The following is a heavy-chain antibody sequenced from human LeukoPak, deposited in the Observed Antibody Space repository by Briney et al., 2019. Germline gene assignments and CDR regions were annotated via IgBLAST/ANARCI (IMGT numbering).Heavy chain of an antibody. D-gene: IGHD4-17*01. V-gene: IGHV4-38-2*02. CDR1: GYSISSGYY. Sequence: PSETLSLTCTVSGYSISSGYYWGWIRQPPGKGLEWIGSIYHSGSTYYNPSLKSRVTISVDTSKNQFSLKLSSVTAADTAVYYCASLGNDYGDYGYYYYGMDVWGQGTTVTVSS. CDR3: ASLGNDYGDYGYYYYGMDV. CDR2: IYHSGST. J-gene: IGHJ6*02.